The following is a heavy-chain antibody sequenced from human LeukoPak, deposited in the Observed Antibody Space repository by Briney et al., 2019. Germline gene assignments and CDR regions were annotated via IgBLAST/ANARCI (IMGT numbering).Heavy chain of an antibody. Sequence: SGGSLRLSCAASGFMFSSYWMSWVRRAPGKGLEWVANIKQDRSEKYYVDSVKGRFTVSRDNARNSLYLQMNSLSPEDTAVYYCARVKQRLVRLLGRDTTYNYYYYMDVWGKGTTVTVSS. CDR3: ARVKQRLVRLLGRDTTYNYYYYMDV. CDR2: IKQDRSEK. D-gene: IGHD6-13*01. CDR1: GFMFSSYW. V-gene: IGHV3-7*01. J-gene: IGHJ6*03.